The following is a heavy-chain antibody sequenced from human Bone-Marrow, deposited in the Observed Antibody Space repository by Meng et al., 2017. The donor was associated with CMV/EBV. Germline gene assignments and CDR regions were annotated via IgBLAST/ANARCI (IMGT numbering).Heavy chain of an antibody. V-gene: IGHV3-30*02. J-gene: IGHJ6*02. CDR1: GFTFSSYG. Sequence: GESLKISCAASGFTFSSYGMHWVRQAPGKGLEWVAFIRCDGSNKYYADSVKGRFTISRDNAKNSLYLQMNSLRAEDTAVYYCARDGGPVPAAYYYYYGMDVWGQGTTVTVSS. CDR2: IRCDGSNK. D-gene: IGHD2-2*01. CDR3: ARDGGPVPAAYYYYYGMDV.